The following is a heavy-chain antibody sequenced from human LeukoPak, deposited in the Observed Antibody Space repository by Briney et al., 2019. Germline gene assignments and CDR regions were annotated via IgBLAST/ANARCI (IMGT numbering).Heavy chain of an antibody. CDR1: GGSISSGSYY. CDR3: ARDADIVVVPAAMSDYYYYYYMDV. CDR2: IYTSGST. J-gene: IGHJ6*03. D-gene: IGHD2-2*01. Sequence: SETLSLTCTVSGGSISSGSYYWIWIRQPAGKGLEWIGRIYTSGSTNYNPSLKSRVTISVDTSKNQFSLELSSVTAADTAVYYCARDADIVVVPAAMSDYYYYYYMDVWGKGTTVTVSS. V-gene: IGHV4-61*02.